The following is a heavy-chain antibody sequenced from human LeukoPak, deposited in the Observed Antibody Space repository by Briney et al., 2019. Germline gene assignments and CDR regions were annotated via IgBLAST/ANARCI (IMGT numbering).Heavy chain of an antibody. CDR2: IFTSGST. J-gene: IGHJ4*02. D-gene: IGHD3-3*01. CDR1: GGSISSNSYY. Sequence: SETLSLTCTASGGSISSNSYYWSWIRQPAGKGLEWIGRIFTSGSTNYNPSLKSRVTISVDTSKNQFSLKLSSVTAADTAIYYCARESGYYYVAYWGQGTLVTVSS. V-gene: IGHV4-61*02. CDR3: ARESGYYYVAY.